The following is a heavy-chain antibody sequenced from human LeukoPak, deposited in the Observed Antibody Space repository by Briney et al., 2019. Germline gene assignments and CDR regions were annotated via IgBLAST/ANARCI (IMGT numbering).Heavy chain of an antibody. Sequence: QPGGSLRLSCAPSGFTFSNYWMSWVRRAPGKGLEWVANIKQDGSDKYYVDSVKGRFTISRDNAKNSLYLQMNSLRAEDTAVYYCLFLGHSSPEVNYWGQGTLVTVSS. CDR3: LFLGHSSPEVNY. CDR1: GFTFSNYW. J-gene: IGHJ4*02. V-gene: IGHV3-7*01. CDR2: IKQDGSDK. D-gene: IGHD3-3*01.